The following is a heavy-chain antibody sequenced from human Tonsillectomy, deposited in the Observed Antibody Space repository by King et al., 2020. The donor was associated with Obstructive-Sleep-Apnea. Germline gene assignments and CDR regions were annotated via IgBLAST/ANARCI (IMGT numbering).Heavy chain of an antibody. CDR2: IYYTGST. D-gene: IGHD3-10*02. CDR3: AREGGSNVRGDWFDP. V-gene: IGHV4-59*11. J-gene: IGHJ5*02. CDR1: GVSLRSHY. Sequence: VQLQESGPGLVKPSETLSLTCTVSGVSLRSHYWSWIRQPPGKGLEWIGHIYYTGSTNYNPSLKSRVTISVDTSKNQFFLTLTSVTAADTAVYYCAREGGSNVRGDWFDPWGQGTLVTVSS.